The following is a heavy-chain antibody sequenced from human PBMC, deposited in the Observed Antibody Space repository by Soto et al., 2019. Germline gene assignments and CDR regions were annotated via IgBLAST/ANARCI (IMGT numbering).Heavy chain of an antibody. J-gene: IGHJ4*02. Sequence: TLSLTCSVSDASVSKYYWSWIRQPPGKGLEWIGYISHTGYTSYNPSLESRLTISMDKSKNQLSLNLNSVTTADTAVYYCARGQILFAYWGQGTQVT. CDR1: DASVSKYY. D-gene: IGHD3-10*02. CDR3: ARGQILFAY. CDR2: ISHTGYT. V-gene: IGHV4-59*02.